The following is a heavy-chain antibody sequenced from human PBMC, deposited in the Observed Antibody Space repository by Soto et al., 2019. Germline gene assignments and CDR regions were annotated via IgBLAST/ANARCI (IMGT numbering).Heavy chain of an antibody. J-gene: IGHJ4*02. V-gene: IGHV3-48*03. CDR2: IGSSGDTI. Sequence: GGSLRLSXTASGFTFSSYEMNWVRQAPGKGLEWVSYIGSSGDTIYYADSVKGRFTISRGNAKNSLYLQMSSLRAKDTAAYYCASSRGYFDYWGQGILVTVSS. CDR1: GFTFSSYE. CDR3: ASSRGYFDY.